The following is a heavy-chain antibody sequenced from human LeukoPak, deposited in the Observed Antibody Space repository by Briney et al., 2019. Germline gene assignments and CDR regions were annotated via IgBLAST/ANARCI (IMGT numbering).Heavy chain of an antibody. Sequence: GGSLRLSCAASGFTFSNYWMHWVRQAPGKGLVWVSRIRSDGGYTSYADSVKGRFTISRDNSKNTLYLQMNSLRAEDTAVYYCANEIRPNDYWGQGTQVTVSS. J-gene: IGHJ4*02. V-gene: IGHV3-74*01. CDR1: GFTFSNYW. CDR3: ANEIRPNDY. CDR2: IRSDGGYT. D-gene: IGHD4-17*01.